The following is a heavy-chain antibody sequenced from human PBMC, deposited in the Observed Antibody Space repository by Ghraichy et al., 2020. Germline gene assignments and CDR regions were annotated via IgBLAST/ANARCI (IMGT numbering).Heavy chain of an antibody. J-gene: IGHJ4*02. D-gene: IGHD4-17*01. V-gene: IGHV4-39*02. CDR3: AREVAFGDYGC. Sequence: ESLNISCSVSGGSISSGSYYWGWIRQPPGKGLEWIGSIYHTGDTYYKPSLKSRVAISIDTSKNQFSLRLTSVTAADTAVYYCAREVAFGDYGCWGQGTLVIVSS. CDR1: GGSISSGSYY. CDR2: IYHTGDT.